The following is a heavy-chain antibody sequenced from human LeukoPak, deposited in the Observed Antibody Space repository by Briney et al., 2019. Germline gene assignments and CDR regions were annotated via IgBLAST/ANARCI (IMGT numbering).Heavy chain of an antibody. Sequence: GWSLRLACAASGFTFGRYEMNWVRQAPGKGMEWVSYISSSGSTIYYADSVKGRFTISRVNAKNSLYLQMNSLRAEDTAVYYCARDWSYYGSGSFDYWGQGTLVTVSS. V-gene: IGHV3-48*03. CDR1: GFTFGRYE. J-gene: IGHJ4*02. CDR2: ISSSGSTI. CDR3: ARDWSYYGSGSFDY. D-gene: IGHD3-10*01.